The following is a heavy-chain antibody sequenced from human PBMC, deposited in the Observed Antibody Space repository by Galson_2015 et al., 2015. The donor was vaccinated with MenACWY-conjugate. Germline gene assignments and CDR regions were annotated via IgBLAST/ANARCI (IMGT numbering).Heavy chain of an antibody. CDR3: TTDQAPAGAFDI. J-gene: IGHJ3*02. Sequence: SLRLSCAASGFTFSNAWMSWVRQAPGKGLEWVGRIKSKTDGGTTDYAAPVKGRFTISRDDSKNTLYLQMNSLKTEDTAVYYCTTDQAPAGAFDIWGQGTMVTVSS. V-gene: IGHV3-15*01. CDR1: GFTFSNAW. CDR2: IKSKTDGGTT.